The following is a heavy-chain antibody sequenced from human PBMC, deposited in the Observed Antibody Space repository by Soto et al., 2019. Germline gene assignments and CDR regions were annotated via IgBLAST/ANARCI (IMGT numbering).Heavy chain of an antibody. V-gene: IGHV3-23*01. CDR3: AKDLGYYDFWSGYP. D-gene: IGHD3-3*01. CDR1: GFTFSSYA. CDR2: ISGSGGST. J-gene: IGHJ5*02. Sequence: GSLRLSCAASGFTFSSYAMSWVRQAPGKGLEWVSAISGSGGSTYYADSVKGRFTISRDNSENTLYLQMNSLRAEDTAVYYCAKDLGYYDFWSGYPWGQGTLVTVSS.